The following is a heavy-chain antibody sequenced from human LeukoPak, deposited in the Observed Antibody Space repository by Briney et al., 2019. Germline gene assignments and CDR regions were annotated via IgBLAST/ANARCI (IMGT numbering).Heavy chain of an antibody. CDR3: AKDPSGAYYGRLNYFDY. J-gene: IGHJ4*02. CDR1: GFTFSSYA. CDR2: ISGSGGST. Sequence: GGSLRLSCAASGFTFSSYAMSWVRQAPGKGLEWVSAISGSGGSTYYADSVKGRFTISRDNSKNTLYLQMNSLRAEDTAVYYCAKDPSGAYYGRLNYFDYWGQGTLVTVSS. D-gene: IGHD3-10*01. V-gene: IGHV3-23*01.